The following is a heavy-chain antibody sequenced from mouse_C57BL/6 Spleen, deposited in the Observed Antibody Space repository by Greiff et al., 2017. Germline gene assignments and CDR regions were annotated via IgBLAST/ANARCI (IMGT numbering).Heavy chain of an antibody. CDR3: TRGYGNSYAMDY. D-gene: IGHD2-1*01. CDR2: IRNKANNHAT. V-gene: IGHV6-6*01. CDR1: GFTFSDAW. Sequence: EVQGVESGGGLVQPGGSMKLSCAASGFTFSDAWMDWVRQSPEKGLEWVAEIRNKANNHATYYAESVKGRFTISRDDSKSSVYLQMNSLRAEDTGIYYCTRGYGNSYAMDYWGQGTSVTVSS. J-gene: IGHJ4*01.